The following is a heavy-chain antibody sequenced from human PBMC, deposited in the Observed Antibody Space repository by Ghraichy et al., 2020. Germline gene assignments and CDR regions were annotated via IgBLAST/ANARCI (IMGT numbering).Heavy chain of an antibody. CDR2: ISGHGGDI. J-gene: IGHJ4*02. CDR3: AKDHIVGDSKVLFDY. V-gene: IGHV3-23*01. CDR1: GFNFNIYA. Sequence: GGSLRLSCAASGFNFNIYAMSWVRQAPGKGLEWVSTISGHGGDIWYADSVKGRFTISRDNSKNTVYLQMNSLRADDTAIYYCAKDHIVGDSKVLFDYWGQGTLVTVSS. D-gene: IGHD3-10*01.